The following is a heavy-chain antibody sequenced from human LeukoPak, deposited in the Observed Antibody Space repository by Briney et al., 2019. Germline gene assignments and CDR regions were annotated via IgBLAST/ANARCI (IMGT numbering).Heavy chain of an antibody. Sequence: GGSLRLSCSASESLNGYAMSWVRQAPGMGLEWVASISSSGSYMYYADSVKGRFIISRDNAKKSLSLEMNSLTSHDTAIYYCARCALRVWADNYYMDVWGTGTTVIVSS. CDR2: ISSSGSYM. V-gene: IGHV3-21*01. CDR1: ESLNGYA. CDR3: ARCALRVWADNYYMDV. D-gene: IGHD3-16*01. J-gene: IGHJ6*03.